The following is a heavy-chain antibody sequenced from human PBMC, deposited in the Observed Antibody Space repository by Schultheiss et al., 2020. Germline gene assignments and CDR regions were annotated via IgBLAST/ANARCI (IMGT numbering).Heavy chain of an antibody. J-gene: IGHJ6*02. CDR2: IRSKANSYAT. V-gene: IGHV3-73*01. D-gene: IGHD6-19*01. CDR3: TRAGYSSGWLNYYGMDV. CDR1: GFTFCGSA. Sequence: GESLKISCAASGFTFCGSAMHWVRQASGKGLEWVGRIRSKANSYATAYAASVKGRFTISRDDSKNTAYLQMNSLKTEDTAVYYCTRAGYSSGWLNYYGMDVWGQGTTVTVSS.